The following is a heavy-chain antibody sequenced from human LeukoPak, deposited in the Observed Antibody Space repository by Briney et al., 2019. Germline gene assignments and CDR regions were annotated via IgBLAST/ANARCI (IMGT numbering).Heavy chain of an antibody. Sequence: GGSLRLSCAASGFTFSSYSMNWVRQAPGKGLEWVSYISSSSSTIYYADSVKGRFTISRDNAKNSLYLQMNSLRAEDTAVYYCARIPSGSYRGGGVYWGQGTLVTVSS. D-gene: IGHD1-26*01. CDR3: ARIPSGSYRGGGVY. J-gene: IGHJ4*02. CDR2: ISSSSSTI. CDR1: GFTFSSYS. V-gene: IGHV3-48*01.